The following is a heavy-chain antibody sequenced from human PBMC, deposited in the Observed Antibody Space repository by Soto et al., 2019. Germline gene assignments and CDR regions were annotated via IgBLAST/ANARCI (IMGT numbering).Heavy chain of an antibody. CDR1: GGTFGSYA. Sequence: GASVKVSCKASGGTFGSYAISWVRQAPGQGLEWMGGIIPIFGTANYAQKFQGRVTITADESTSTAYMELSSLRSEDTAVYYCARAPLTDIVVVVAATHSYYFDYWGQGTLVTVSS. V-gene: IGHV1-69*13. CDR2: IIPIFGTA. J-gene: IGHJ4*02. CDR3: ARAPLTDIVVVVAATHSYYFDY. D-gene: IGHD2-15*01.